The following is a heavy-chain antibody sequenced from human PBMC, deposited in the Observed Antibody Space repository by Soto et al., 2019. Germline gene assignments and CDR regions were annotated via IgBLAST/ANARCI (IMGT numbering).Heavy chain of an antibody. CDR3: ARDLWERCSYYGMDV. CDR2: ISSSSSYI. D-gene: IGHD3-16*01. CDR1: GFTFSSYS. Sequence: GGSLRVSYAASGFTFSSYSMNWVRQAPGKGLEWVSSISSSSSYIYYADSVKGRFTISRDNAKNSLYLQMNSLRAEDTAVYYCARDLWERCSYYGMDVWCQGTTVTVSS. J-gene: IGHJ6*02. V-gene: IGHV3-21*01.